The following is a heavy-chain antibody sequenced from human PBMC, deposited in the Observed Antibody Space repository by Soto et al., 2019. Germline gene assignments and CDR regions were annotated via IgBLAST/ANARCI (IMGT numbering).Heavy chain of an antibody. D-gene: IGHD5-18*01. CDR1: GFTFSNYG. CDR3: AKGRAYSYVSVYMDV. V-gene: IGHV3-30*03. J-gene: IGHJ6*01. Sequence: QVQLVESGGGVVQPGRSLRLSCAASGFTFSNYGMHWVRQAPGKGLEWVAVISYXXXXXXXXXXVKGLFTISRDNSKXXXXXXXXXXXXXXTAIYYCAKGRAYSYVSVYMDVW. CDR2: ISYXXXXX.